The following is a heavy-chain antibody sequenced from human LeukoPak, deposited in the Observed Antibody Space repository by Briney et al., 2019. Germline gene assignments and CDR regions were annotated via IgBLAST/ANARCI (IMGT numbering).Heavy chain of an antibody. CDR2: ISYDGSNK. Sequence: QPGGSLRLSCAASGFTFSDTWMHWVRQAPGKGLEWVAVISYDGSNKYYADSVKGRFTISRDNSKNTLYLQMNSLRAEDTAVYYCARQGDIVLMTYMDVWGKGTTVTVSS. CDR1: GFTFSDTW. CDR3: ARQGDIVLMTYMDV. J-gene: IGHJ6*03. D-gene: IGHD2-8*01. V-gene: IGHV3-30*03.